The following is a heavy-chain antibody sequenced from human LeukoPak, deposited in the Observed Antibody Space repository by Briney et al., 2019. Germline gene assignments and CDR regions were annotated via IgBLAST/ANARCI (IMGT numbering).Heavy chain of an antibody. J-gene: IGHJ3*02. CDR3: TRRAAAGAFDI. CDR1: GFTFSSYT. Sequence: GGSLRLSCAASGFTFSSYTMNWVRQAPGKGLEWVSSISSTSNTISYADSVEGRLTISRDNAKNTLYLQMNSLRAEDTAVYYCTRRAAAGAFDIWGQGTMVTVSS. CDR2: ISSTSNTI. D-gene: IGHD6-25*01. V-gene: IGHV3-48*04.